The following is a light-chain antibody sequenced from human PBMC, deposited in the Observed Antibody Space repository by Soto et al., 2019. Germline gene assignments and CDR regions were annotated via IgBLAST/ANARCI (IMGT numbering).Light chain of an antibody. J-gene: IGKJ5*01. CDR3: QQYNIWPPIT. Sequence: EIVMTQSPATLSVSPGERATLTCRASQSVSSNLAWYQQKPGQAPRLLIYGASTRATGIPARFSGSGSGTEFTLTISSLQSEVFAVYYCQQYNIWPPITFGQGTRLEIK. CDR2: GAS. V-gene: IGKV3-15*01. CDR1: QSVSSN.